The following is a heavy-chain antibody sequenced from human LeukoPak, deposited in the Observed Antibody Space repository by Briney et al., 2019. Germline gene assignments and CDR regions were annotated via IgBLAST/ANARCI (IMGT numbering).Heavy chain of an antibody. V-gene: IGHV1-46*01. Sequence: ASVKVSCKASGGTFSSYAISWVRQAPGQGLEWMGIINPSGGSTSYAQKFQGRVTMTRDTSTSTVYMELSSLRSEDTAVYYCAREGYYSYGSDYWGQGTLVTVSS. CDR1: GGTFSSYA. CDR2: INPSGGST. CDR3: AREGYYSYGSDY. D-gene: IGHD5-18*01. J-gene: IGHJ4*02.